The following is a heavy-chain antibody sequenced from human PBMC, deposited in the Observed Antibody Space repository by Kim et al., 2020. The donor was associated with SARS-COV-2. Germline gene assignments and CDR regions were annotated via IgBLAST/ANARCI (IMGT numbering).Heavy chain of an antibody. Sequence: ASVKVSCKASGYTFTSYDINWVRQATGQGLEWMGWMNPNSGNTGYAQKFQGRVTMTRNTSISTAYMALSSLRSEDTAVYYCARGSCSGGSCYQEWFDPWGQGTLVTVSS. J-gene: IGHJ5*02. D-gene: IGHD2-15*01. V-gene: IGHV1-8*01. CDR1: GYTFTSYD. CDR2: MNPNSGNT. CDR3: ARGSCSGGSCYQEWFDP.